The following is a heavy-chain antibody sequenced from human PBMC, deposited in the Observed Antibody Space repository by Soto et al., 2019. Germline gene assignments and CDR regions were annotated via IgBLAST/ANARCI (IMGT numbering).Heavy chain of an antibody. D-gene: IGHD2-2*01. Sequence: EVQLVESGGGLVQPGGSLRLSCAASVFTFRNYWMSWVRQAPGKGLECVAKIKEDGSEKYYVDSVKGRFTISRDNAENSVYLQMNNLTGEDTAMYYCARASSSTSGAIDYWGQGTLVTVFS. J-gene: IGHJ4*02. CDR1: VFTFRNYW. CDR2: IKEDGSEK. V-gene: IGHV3-7*04. CDR3: ARASSSTSGAIDY.